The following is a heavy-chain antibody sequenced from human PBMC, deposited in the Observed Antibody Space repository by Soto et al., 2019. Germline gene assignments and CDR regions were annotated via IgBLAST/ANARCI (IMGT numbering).Heavy chain of an antibody. V-gene: IGHV1-69*13. J-gene: IGHJ6*02. CDR2: IIPIFGTA. CDR1: GGTFSSYA. Sequence: SVKVSCKASGGTFSSYAISWVRQAPGQGLEWMGGIIPIFGTANYAQKFQGRVTITADESTSTAYMELSSLRSEDTAVYYCARDRRRGYCSPMGYYYGMDVWGQGTTVTVSS. CDR3: ARDRRRGYCSPMGYYYGMDV. D-gene: IGHD2-15*01.